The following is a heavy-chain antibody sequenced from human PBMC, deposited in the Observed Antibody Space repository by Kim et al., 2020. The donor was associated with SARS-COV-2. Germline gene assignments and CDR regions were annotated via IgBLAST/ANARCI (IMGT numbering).Heavy chain of an antibody. D-gene: IGHD1-26*01. V-gene: IGHV3-7*03. Sequence: YADSVNGRFTISRDNAKTSLYLQLNSLRVDDTAVYYCAKNMDGSYYFPDDWGQGTLVTVSS. CDR3: AKNMDGSYYFPDD. J-gene: IGHJ4*02.